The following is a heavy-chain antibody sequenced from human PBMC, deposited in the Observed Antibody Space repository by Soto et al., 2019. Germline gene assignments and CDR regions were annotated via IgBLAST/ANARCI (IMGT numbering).Heavy chain of an antibody. D-gene: IGHD2-21*01. J-gene: IGHJ6*02. Sequence: QVRLVQSGAEVKKPGSSVKVSCKVSGGTFSKYSLSWVRQTPGQGREWMGGITPFVDTSNYAQRFLGRVTITADKSTNTAFLEVRGLKSEDTALYFCASTSYCNGSSCYSRHYYGMDVWGQGTTVTVSS. CDR2: ITPFVDTS. CDR3: ASTSYCNGSSCYSRHYYGMDV. CDR1: GGTFSKYS. V-gene: IGHV1-69*06.